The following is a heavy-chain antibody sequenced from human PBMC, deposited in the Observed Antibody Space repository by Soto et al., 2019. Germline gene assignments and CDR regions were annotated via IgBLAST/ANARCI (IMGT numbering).Heavy chain of an antibody. CDR2: ISASTRNT. CDR3: LRCDCSVGSCYACWHFDL. CDR1: GYTFSDYA. D-gene: IGHD2-15*01. Sequence: QVQLVQSGGEVKKPGASVKVSCQASGYTFSDYAISWVRQAPGQGLEWMGWISASTRNTDQAQNFQGRVIMTLDTSTNTAYMELRSLRSADTDVYYCLRCDCSVGSCYACWHFDLWGRGTLVTVSS. V-gene: IGHV1-18*01. J-gene: IGHJ2*01.